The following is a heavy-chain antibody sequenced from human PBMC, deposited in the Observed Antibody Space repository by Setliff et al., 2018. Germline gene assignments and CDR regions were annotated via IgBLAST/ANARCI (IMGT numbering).Heavy chain of an antibody. CDR1: GGTFTYYY. J-gene: IGHJ4*02. V-gene: IGHV4-34*01. D-gene: IGHD6-6*01. CDR2: INHSGTT. CDR3: ARGRNVAARLFDS. Sequence: SETLSLTCAASGGTFTYYYWTWIRQSPAKGLEWIGEINHSGTTNYHPSLRSRVTISVDTSKNQFSLKVTPVTAADTAVYFCARGRNVAARLFDSWGQGTLVTVS.